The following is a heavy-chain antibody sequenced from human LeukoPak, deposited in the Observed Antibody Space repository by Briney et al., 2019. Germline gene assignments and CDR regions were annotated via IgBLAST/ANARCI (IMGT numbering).Heavy chain of an antibody. CDR2: VSGSGGST. CDR1: GFTFSSYG. J-gene: IGHJ6*02. V-gene: IGHV3-23*01. D-gene: IGHD6-13*01. CDR3: AKENKQQPSPRATYGLDV. Sequence: GGSLRLSCAASGFTFSSYGMSWVRQAPGKGLEWVSAVSGSGGSTYYVDSAKGRFTISRDNAKNTMYLQMNSLRAEDTAVYYCAKENKQQPSPRATYGLDVWGQGTTVTVSS.